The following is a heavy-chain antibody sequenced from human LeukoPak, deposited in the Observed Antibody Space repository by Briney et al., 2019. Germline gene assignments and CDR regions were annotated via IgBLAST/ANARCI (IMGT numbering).Heavy chain of an antibody. Sequence: GGSLILSCAASGFTFSSYEMNWVRQAPGEGLEWISYISSSGSSVKYADSVKGRFTISRDNAKNSFYLQMDSLRAEDTAIYYCTTDHVGATVEFDSWGQGTLVTVSS. J-gene: IGHJ4*02. CDR1: GFTFSSYE. CDR2: ISSSGSSV. D-gene: IGHD1-26*01. V-gene: IGHV3-48*03. CDR3: TTDHVGATVEFDS.